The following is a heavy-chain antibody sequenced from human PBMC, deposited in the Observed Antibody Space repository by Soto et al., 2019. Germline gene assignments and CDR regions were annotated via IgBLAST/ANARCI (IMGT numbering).Heavy chain of an antibody. Sequence: RRLSCAASGFTFSSYSMNWVRQAPGKGLEWVSSISSSSSYIYYADSVKGRFTISRDNAKNSLYLQMNSLRAEDTAVYYCAREPQPDSSGWYGEDWFDPWGQGTLVTVSS. CDR2: ISSSSSYI. CDR1: GFTFSSYS. CDR3: AREPQPDSSGWYGEDWFDP. D-gene: IGHD6-19*01. J-gene: IGHJ5*02. V-gene: IGHV3-21*01.